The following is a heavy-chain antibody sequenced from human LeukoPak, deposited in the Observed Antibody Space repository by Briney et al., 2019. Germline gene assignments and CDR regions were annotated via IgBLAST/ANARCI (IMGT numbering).Heavy chain of an antibody. V-gene: IGHV3-9*01. D-gene: IGHD1-1*01. CDR1: GFSFKEYA. J-gene: IGHJ4*02. Sequence: GGSLRLSCTASGFSFKEYAMQWVRQVPGKGLQWVSGISSNGESTGYADSVKGRFTISRDNAKNSLYLQMNILRTEDKALYYCARGSGTYQGPFDHWGQGILVTVSS. CDR3: ARGSGTYQGPFDH. CDR2: ISSNGEST.